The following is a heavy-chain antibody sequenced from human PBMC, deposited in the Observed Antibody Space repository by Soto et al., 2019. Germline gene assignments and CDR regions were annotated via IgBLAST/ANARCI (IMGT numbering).Heavy chain of an antibody. D-gene: IGHD3-16*01. CDR3: ARGPYYDLIWNYYYMDV. V-gene: IGHV4-59*08. CDR1: GGSISGHD. CDR2: IYYSGST. Sequence: QVQLQESGPGLVKPSETLSLSCNVSGGSISGHDWSWVRQTPGKGLEWIGYIYYSGSTNYNPSLKSQVTISAETSKNHLSLRLTSVTAADTAVYYCARGPYYDLIWNYYYMDVWGKGTTVTVSS. J-gene: IGHJ6*03.